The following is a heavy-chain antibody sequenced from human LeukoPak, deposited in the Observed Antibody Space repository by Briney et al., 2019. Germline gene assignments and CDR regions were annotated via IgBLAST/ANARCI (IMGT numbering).Heavy chain of an antibody. Sequence: GGSLRLSCAASGFTVSINYMSWVRQAPGKGLEWVSVIYSGGSTYYADSVKGRFTISRDNSKSTLYIQMNSLRAEDTAVYYCARAKPKNMVRGLIMRRESRYYFDYWGQGTLVTVSS. CDR2: IYSGGST. V-gene: IGHV3-53*01. D-gene: IGHD3-10*01. J-gene: IGHJ4*02. CDR3: ARAKPKNMVRGLIMRRESRYYFDY. CDR1: GFTVSINY.